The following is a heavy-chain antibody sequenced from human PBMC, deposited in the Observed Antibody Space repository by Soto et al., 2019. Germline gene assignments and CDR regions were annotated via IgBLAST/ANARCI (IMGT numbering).Heavy chain of an antibody. Sequence: GGSLRLSCAASRFTFSSYGMHWVRQAPGKGLEWVAVISYDGSNKYYADSVKGRFTISRDNSKNTLYLQMNSLRAEDTAVYYCAKEGQLVRAFDYWGLGTLVTVSS. J-gene: IGHJ4*02. CDR1: RFTFSSYG. V-gene: IGHV3-30*18. CDR3: AKEGQLVRAFDY. D-gene: IGHD6-6*01. CDR2: ISYDGSNK.